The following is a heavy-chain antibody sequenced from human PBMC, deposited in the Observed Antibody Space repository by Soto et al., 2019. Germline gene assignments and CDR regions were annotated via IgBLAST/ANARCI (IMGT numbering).Heavy chain of an antibody. Sequence: GGSLRLSCAASGFTFSGSAMHWVRQASGKGLEWVGRIRSKANSYATAYAASVKGRFTISRDDSKNTAYLQMNSLKTEDTAVYYCTRHRVGATKYYYYYYYGMDVWGQGTTVTVSS. CDR2: IRSKANSYAT. CDR1: GFTFSGSA. D-gene: IGHD1-26*01. J-gene: IGHJ6*02. CDR3: TRHRVGATKYYYYYYYGMDV. V-gene: IGHV3-73*01.